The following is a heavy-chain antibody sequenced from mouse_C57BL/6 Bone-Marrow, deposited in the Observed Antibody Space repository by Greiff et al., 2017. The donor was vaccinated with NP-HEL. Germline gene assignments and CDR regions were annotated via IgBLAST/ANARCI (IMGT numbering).Heavy chain of an antibody. Sequence: VKLQESGAELVRPGTSVKVSCKASGYAFTNYLIEWVKQRPGQGLEWIGVINPGSGGTNYNEKFKGKATLTADKSSSTAYMQLSSLTSEDSAVYFCARGGFAWFAYWGQGTLVTVSA. CDR3: ARGGFAWFAY. CDR2: INPGSGGT. V-gene: IGHV1-54*01. CDR1: GYAFTNYL. J-gene: IGHJ3*01.